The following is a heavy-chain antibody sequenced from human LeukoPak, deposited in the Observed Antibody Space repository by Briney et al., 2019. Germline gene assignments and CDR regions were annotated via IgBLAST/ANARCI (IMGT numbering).Heavy chain of an antibody. CDR3: ATIIAAAGTGFFLPLYYFTT. CDR1: GYTLTELS. Sequence: VASVKVSCKVSGYTLTELSMHWVRQAPGKGLEWMGGFDPEDGETIYAQKFQGRVTMTEDTSTDTAYMELSSLRPEDTAVYYCATIIAAAGTGFFLPLYYFTTGAREPWSPSPQ. CDR2: FDPEDGET. J-gene: IGHJ4*02. D-gene: IGHD6-13*01. V-gene: IGHV1-24*01.